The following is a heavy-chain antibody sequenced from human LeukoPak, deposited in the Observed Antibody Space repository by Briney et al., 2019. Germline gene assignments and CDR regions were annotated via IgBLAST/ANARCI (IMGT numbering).Heavy chain of an antibody. Sequence: SGTLSLTGTVSGGSISNYYWSWIRRPPGKEREGIGYISYSGNTDSNPSLKSRVTISVDTSKNQFSLKLSSVTAADTAVYYCARTTYSSWEIFDYWGQGTLVTVSS. J-gene: IGHJ4*02. CDR1: GGSISNYY. D-gene: IGHD6-13*01. V-gene: IGHV4-59*08. CDR3: ARTTYSSWEIFDY. CDR2: ISYSGNT.